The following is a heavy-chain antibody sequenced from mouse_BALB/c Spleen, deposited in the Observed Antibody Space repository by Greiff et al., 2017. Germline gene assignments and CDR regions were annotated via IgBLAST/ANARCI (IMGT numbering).Heavy chain of an antibody. CDR2: IDPFNGGT. D-gene: IGHD2-1*01. J-gene: IGHJ2*01. CDR3: ARDGNYDY. V-gene: IGHV1S135*01. CDR1: GYSFTSYY. Sequence: VQLQQSGPELMKPGASVKISCKASGYSFTSYYMHWVKQSHGKSLEWIGYIDPFNGGTSYNQKSKGKATLTVDKSSSTAYMHLSSLTSEDSAVYYCARDGNYDYWGQGTTLTVSS.